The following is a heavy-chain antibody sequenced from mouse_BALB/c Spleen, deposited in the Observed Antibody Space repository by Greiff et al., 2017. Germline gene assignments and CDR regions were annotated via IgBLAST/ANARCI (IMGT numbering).Heavy chain of an antibody. J-gene: IGHJ1*01. Sequence: EVMLVESGGGLVQPGGSRKLSCAASGFTFSSFGMHWVRQAPEKGLEWVAYISSGSSTIYYADTVKGRFTISRDNPKNTLFLQMTSLRSEDTAMYYCARGSYRYFDVWGAGTTVTVSS. CDR2: ISSGSSTI. CDR3: ARGSYRYFDV. D-gene: IGHD1-1*01. V-gene: IGHV5-17*02. CDR1: GFTFSSFG.